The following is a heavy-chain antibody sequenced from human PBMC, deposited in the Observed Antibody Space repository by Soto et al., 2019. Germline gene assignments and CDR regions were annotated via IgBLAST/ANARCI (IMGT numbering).Heavy chain of an antibody. Sequence: SVKVSCKASGFTFTSSAVQWVRQARGQRLEWIGWIVVGSGNTNYAQKFQERVTITRDMSTSTAYMELSSLRSEDTAVYYCAAIYDSSGLPIDYWGQGTLVTVSS. V-gene: IGHV1-58*01. CDR2: IVVGSGNT. D-gene: IGHD3-22*01. J-gene: IGHJ4*02. CDR1: GFTFTSSA. CDR3: AAIYDSSGLPIDY.